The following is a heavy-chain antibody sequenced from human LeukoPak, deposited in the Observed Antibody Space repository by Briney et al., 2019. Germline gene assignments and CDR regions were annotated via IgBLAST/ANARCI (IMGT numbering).Heavy chain of an antibody. CDR3: AKDFSGSCRFDP. J-gene: IGHJ5*02. Sequence: GGSLRLSCAASEFIFSNYGMCWVRQAPGKGLEWVAFIENDGSNKYYADSVRGRFTISRDNSRNTLYMQMNSLRVEDTAVYYCAKDFSGSCRFDPWGQGTLVTVSS. CDR1: EFIFSNYG. CDR2: IENDGSNK. D-gene: IGHD1-26*01. V-gene: IGHV3-30*02.